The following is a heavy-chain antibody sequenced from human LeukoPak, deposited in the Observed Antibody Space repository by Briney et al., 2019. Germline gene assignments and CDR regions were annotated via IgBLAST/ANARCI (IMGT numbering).Heavy chain of an antibody. Sequence: SETLSLTCAVYGGSFSGYYWSWIRQPPGKGLEWIGEINHSGSTNYNPSLKSRVTISVDTSKNQFSLKMDSVTAADTAVYYCARDRGIAAAGKNWFDPWGQGTLVTVSS. D-gene: IGHD6-13*01. J-gene: IGHJ5*02. V-gene: IGHV4-34*01. CDR1: GGSFSGYY. CDR3: ARDRGIAAAGKNWFDP. CDR2: INHSGST.